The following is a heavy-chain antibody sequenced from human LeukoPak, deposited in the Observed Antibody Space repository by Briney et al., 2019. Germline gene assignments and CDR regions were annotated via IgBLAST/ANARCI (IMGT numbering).Heavy chain of an antibody. J-gene: IGHJ4*02. CDR3: ERGVMGNYGNFDY. D-gene: IGHD3-10*01. V-gene: IGHV3-74*01. Sequence: TGGSLRLSCVASGFTLSSYWMHWVRQAPGKGLVWVSRISPDGSTTNYADSVKGRFTISRDNAKNTLYLQMNSLRAEDTAVYYCERGVMGNYGNFDYWGQGTLVTVSS. CDR1: GFTLSSYW. CDR2: ISPDGSTT.